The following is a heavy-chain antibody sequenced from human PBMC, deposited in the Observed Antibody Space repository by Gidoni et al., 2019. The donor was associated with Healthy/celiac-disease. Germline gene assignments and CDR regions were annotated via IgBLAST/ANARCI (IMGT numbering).Heavy chain of an antibody. CDR2: IYYSGST. V-gene: IGHV4-30-4*01. J-gene: IGHJ4*02. Sequence: QVQLQESGPGLVKPSQTLSLTCTVSGGSISSGDYYWSWIRQPPGKGLEWIGYIYYSGSTYYNPSLKSRVTISVDTSKNQFSLKLSSVTAADTAVYYCARQKAYYDILTGYYSGTYYFDYWGQGTLVTVSS. CDR3: ARQKAYYDILTGYYSGTYYFDY. D-gene: IGHD3-9*01. CDR1: GGSISSGDYY.